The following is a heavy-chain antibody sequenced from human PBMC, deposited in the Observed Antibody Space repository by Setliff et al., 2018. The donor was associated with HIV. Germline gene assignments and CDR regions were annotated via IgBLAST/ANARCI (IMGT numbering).Heavy chain of an antibody. Sequence: PSETLSLTCAVSGYPIIEAYYWLRIRQSPTKGLEYIGIIFRGVTTYYNPSLRSRVALSMDTSKNQFSLRLSSVTAADTAIYYCARADSRRGAGYQYMDVWGKGTTVTVSS. D-gene: IGHD4-4*01. J-gene: IGHJ6*03. CDR3: ARADSRRGAGYQYMDV. CDR2: IFRGVTT. CDR1: GYPIIEAYY. V-gene: IGHV4-38-2*01.